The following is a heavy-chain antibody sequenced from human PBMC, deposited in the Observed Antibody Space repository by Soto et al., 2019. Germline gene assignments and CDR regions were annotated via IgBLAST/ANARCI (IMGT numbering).Heavy chain of an antibody. J-gene: IGHJ6*02. CDR2: IWYDGSNK. CDR3: ARTLLNYDILTGPDYHYYGMDV. V-gene: IGHV3-33*01. Sequence: GGSLRLSCAASGFTFSSYGMHWVRQAPGKGLEWVAVIWYDGSNKYYADSVKGRFTISRDNSKNTLYLQMNSLRAEDTAVYYCARTLLNYDILTGPDYHYYGMDVWGQGTTVTVSS. D-gene: IGHD3-9*01. CDR1: GFTFSSYG.